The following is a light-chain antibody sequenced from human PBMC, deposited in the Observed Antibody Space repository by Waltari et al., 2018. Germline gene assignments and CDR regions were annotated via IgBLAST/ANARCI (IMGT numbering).Light chain of an antibody. J-gene: IGLJ2*01. Sequence: QSALAQPASVSGSPGQSLPISCTGSRSDIGAFDLVSWYQQHPGRAPRLIIRNVSERPSGVPHRFSGSKSGNTASLTISSLRSEDESLYFCSSFTTGSTGLFGGGTKLTVL. CDR3: SSFTTGSTGL. CDR1: RSDIGAFDL. CDR2: NVS. V-gene: IGLV2-14*03.